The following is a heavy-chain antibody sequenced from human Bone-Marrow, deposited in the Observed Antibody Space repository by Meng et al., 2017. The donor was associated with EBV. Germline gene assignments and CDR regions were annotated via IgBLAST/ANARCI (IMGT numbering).Heavy chain of an antibody. D-gene: IGHD2-2*01. CDR2: PNCSGRN. J-gene: IGHJ4*02. Sequence: QEQLLESGAGVGKPAASLTVTCTVPGGPISDGFMYWSWIRQAQGKGWVWSGNPNCSGRNYAKKSQKRGIMIRIKTIKKLYFQMTRLVTADDTVEYCGAEMSSRWDYFDHWGQGTLVTVSS. V-gene: IGHV4-30-4*01. CDR3: AEMSSRWDYFDH. CDR1: GGPISDGFMY.